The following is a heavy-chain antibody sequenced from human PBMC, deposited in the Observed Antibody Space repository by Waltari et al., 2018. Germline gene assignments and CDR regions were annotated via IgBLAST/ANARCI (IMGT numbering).Heavy chain of an antibody. Sequence: QVQLQESGPGLVKPSETLSLTCTVSGGSISSYYWSWIRQPAGKGLEWIGRIYTSGSTNYTPPVKGRVTMSVDTSKNQYSLKLSAVTAADTAVYYCARGQAAADPDYYYYYYMDVWGKGTTVTISS. D-gene: IGHD6-25*01. CDR1: GGSISSYY. J-gene: IGHJ6*03. V-gene: IGHV4-4*07. CDR3: ARGQAAADPDYYYYYYMDV. CDR2: IYTSGST.